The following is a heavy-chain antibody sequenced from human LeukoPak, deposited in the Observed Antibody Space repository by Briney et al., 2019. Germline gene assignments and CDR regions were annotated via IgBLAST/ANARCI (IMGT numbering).Heavy chain of an antibody. Sequence: ASVKVSCKASGFTFTDYYLHWVRQAHGQGPEWMGWITPRSGNTNSAQKFQGKVTMTRDTSITTAYMELSSLTSDDTSVYYCARARRDIGYDGLFDPWGQGTLVTVSS. D-gene: IGHD5-12*01. CDR2: ITPRSGNT. V-gene: IGHV1-2*02. CDR3: ARARRDIGYDGLFDP. J-gene: IGHJ5*02. CDR1: GFTFTDYY.